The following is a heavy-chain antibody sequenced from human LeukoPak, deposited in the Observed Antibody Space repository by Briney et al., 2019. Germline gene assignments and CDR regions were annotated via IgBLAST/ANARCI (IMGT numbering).Heavy chain of an antibody. CDR2: INHSGST. CDR1: GGSFSGYY. Sequence: PSETLSLTCAVYGGSFSGYYWSWIRQPPGKGLEWIGEINHSGSTNYNPSLKSRVTISVDTSKNQFSLKLSSVTAADTAVYYCARGHYTRYSSGWYSERRGYMDVWGKGTTVTVSS. CDR3: ARGHYTRYSSGWYSERRGYMDV. J-gene: IGHJ6*03. D-gene: IGHD6-19*01. V-gene: IGHV4-34*01.